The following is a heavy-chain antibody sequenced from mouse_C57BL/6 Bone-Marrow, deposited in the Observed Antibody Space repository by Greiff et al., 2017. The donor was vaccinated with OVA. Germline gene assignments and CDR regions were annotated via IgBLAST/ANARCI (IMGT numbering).Heavy chain of an antibody. J-gene: IGHJ3*01. CDR3: LYYDYDKGFAY. D-gene: IGHD2-4*01. CDR2: IYHRSGNT. CDR1: GYTFTSYG. Sequence: VQLQQSGAELARPGASVKLSCKASGYTFTSYGISWVKQRTGQGLEWIGEIYHRSGNTYYNEKFKGKATLTADKSSSTAYMELRSLTSEDSAVYFCLYYDYDKGFAYWGQGTLVTVSA. V-gene: IGHV1-81*01.